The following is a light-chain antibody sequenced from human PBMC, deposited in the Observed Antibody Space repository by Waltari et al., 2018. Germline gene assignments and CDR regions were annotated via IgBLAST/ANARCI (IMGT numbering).Light chain of an antibody. Sequence: EIVLTQSPATLSLSPGDRATLPCRASQSVSSYLAWYHQKPGQAPRLLIYAASTRATGIPARFSGSGSGTDFTLTLSSLEPEDFAVYYCQQHSSWPYTFGQGTKVEIK. CDR2: AAS. CDR1: QSVSSY. J-gene: IGKJ2*01. CDR3: QQHSSWPYT. V-gene: IGKV3-11*01.